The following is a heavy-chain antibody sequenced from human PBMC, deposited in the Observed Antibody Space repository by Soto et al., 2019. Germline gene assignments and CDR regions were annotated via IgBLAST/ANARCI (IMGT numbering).Heavy chain of an antibody. V-gene: IGHV3-7*01. Sequence: EVQLVESGGGLVQPGGSLRLSCAASAFSFSNFWMAWVRQTPGKGPEWVATIKDDGSEKYYVDSLKGRFTVSRDNAENSLYLQMNSLRVADTAIYYCTRDVCWGHFDIWGQGTMVIVSS. CDR3: TRDVCWGHFDI. CDR1: AFSFSNFW. CDR2: IKDDGSEK. J-gene: IGHJ3*02. D-gene: IGHD7-27*01.